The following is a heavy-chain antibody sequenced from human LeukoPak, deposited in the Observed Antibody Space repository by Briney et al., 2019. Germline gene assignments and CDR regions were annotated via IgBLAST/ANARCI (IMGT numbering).Heavy chain of an antibody. CDR1: GFTFSSYG. V-gene: IGHV3-7*01. CDR2: IKQDGSEK. Sequence: GGSLSLSCAASGFTFSSYGMHWVRQAPGKGLEWVANIKQDGSEKYYVDSVKGRFTISRDNAKNSLYLQMNSLRAEDTAVYYCARDIGRYGYHGPLEFDYWGQGTLVTVSS. CDR3: ARDIGRYGYHGPLEFDY. J-gene: IGHJ4*02. D-gene: IGHD5-18*01.